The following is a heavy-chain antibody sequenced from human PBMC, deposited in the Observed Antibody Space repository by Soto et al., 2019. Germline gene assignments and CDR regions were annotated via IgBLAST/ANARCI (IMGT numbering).Heavy chain of an antibody. CDR3: ARDHTGTTDGGFDY. Sequence: TLSLTCTVSGGSISSGGYYWSWIRQHPGKGLEWIGYIYYSGSTYYNPSLKSRVTISVDTSKNQFSLKLSSVTAADTAVYYCARDHTGTTDGGFDYWGQGTLVTVSS. CDR1: GGSISSGGYY. CDR2: IYYSGST. V-gene: IGHV4-31*03. D-gene: IGHD1-7*01. J-gene: IGHJ4*02.